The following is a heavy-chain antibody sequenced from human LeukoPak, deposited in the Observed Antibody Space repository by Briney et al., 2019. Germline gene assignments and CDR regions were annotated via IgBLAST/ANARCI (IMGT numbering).Heavy chain of an antibody. Sequence: SETLSVTRTDSGGSTCGYHRSLIRQPAGKGLEWIGRIYTSGSTNYNPSLKSRVTMSVETSKDQFSLKLSSVTAADTAIYYCASSYDDSYWDFDFWGRGTVVT. CDR2: IYTSGST. CDR3: ASSYDDSYWDFDF. J-gene: IGHJ2*01. CDR1: GGSTCGYH. V-gene: IGHV4-4*07. D-gene: IGHD3-9*01.